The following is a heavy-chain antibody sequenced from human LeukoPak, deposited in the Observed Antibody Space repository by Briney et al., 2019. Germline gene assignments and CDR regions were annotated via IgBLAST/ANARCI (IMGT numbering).Heavy chain of an antibody. D-gene: IGHD4-17*01. CDR3: AGGKYGLRSWFDP. J-gene: IGHJ5*02. CDR2: IIPIFGTA. Sequence: ASVKVSCKASGGTFNRYAVTWVRQAPGQGLEWLGGIIPIFGTANYAQKFQGRVTITTDESTNTAYMELTSLTSEDTAVYYCAGGKYGLRSWFDPWGQGTLVTVSP. V-gene: IGHV1-69*05. CDR1: GGTFNRYA.